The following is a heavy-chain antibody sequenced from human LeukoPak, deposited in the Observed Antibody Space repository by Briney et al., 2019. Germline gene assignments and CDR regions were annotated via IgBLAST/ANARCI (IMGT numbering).Heavy chain of an antibody. CDR1: GFTFSSYG. J-gene: IGHJ4*02. CDR2: IWYDGSNK. V-gene: IGHV3-33*01. CDR3: ARDRAYSSRLFAN. D-gene: IGHD6-13*01. Sequence: PGRSLRLSCAASGFTFSSYGMHWVRQAPGKGLEWVAVIWYDGSNKYYADSVKGRFTISRDNSKNTLYLQMNSLRAEDTAVYYCARDRAYSSRLFANWGQGTLVTVSS.